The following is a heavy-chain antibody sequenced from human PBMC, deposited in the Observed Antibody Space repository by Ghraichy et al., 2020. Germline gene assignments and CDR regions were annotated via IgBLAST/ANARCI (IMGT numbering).Heavy chain of an antibody. Sequence: TLSLTCTVSGGSISTSNWWGWVRQAPGKGLEWIGETYHSGRTNYNPSLESRVTISVDKSKNQFSLNLNSVTAADTALYYCARRAYYDSSGYSDYWGQGILVTVSS. CDR1: GGSISTSNW. CDR3: ARRAYYDSSGYSDY. CDR2: TYHSGRT. V-gene: IGHV4-4*02. J-gene: IGHJ4*02. D-gene: IGHD3-22*01.